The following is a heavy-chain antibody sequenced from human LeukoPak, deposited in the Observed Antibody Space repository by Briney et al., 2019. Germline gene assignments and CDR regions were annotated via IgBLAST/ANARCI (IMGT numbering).Heavy chain of an antibody. D-gene: IGHD2-2*01. CDR1: GYSISSGYY. CDR2: IYHSGST. V-gene: IGHV4-38-2*02. CDR3: ARERVVPAGPDAFDI. Sequence: KPSETLSLTCAVSGYSISSGYYWGCIRPPPGKRREGIGRIYHSGSTYYSPSLKSRVTISVDTSKNQFSLKLSSVTAADTAVYYCARERVVPAGPDAFDIWGQGTMVTVSS. J-gene: IGHJ3*02.